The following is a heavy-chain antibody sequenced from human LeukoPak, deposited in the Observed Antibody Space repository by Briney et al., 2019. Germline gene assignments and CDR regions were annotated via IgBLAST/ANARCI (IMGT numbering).Heavy chain of an antibody. CDR1: GSSMSSYY. J-gene: IGHJ4*02. V-gene: IGHV4-59*01. Sequence: LETLSLTCTVSGSSMSSYYWSWIRQPPGKGLEWIGYIYYSGSTNYNPSLKSRVTISVDTSKNQFSLKLSSVTAADTAVYYCARVGAYLDYWGQGTLVTVSS. CDR2: IYYSGST. CDR3: ARVGAYLDY. D-gene: IGHD3-10*01.